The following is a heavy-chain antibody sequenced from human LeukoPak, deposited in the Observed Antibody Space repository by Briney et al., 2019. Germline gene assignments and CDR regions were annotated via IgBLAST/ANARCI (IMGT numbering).Heavy chain of an antibody. CDR1: GFTFSSYW. V-gene: IGHV3-7*01. D-gene: IGHD3-16*02. Sequence: GGSLRLSCAASGFTFSSYWMSWVRQAPGKGLEWVANIKQDGSEKYYVDSVKGRFTISRDNAKNSLYLHMNSLRAEDTAVYYCARDYYDYVWGSYRYTFDYWGQGTLVTVSS. CDR2: IKQDGSEK. J-gene: IGHJ4*02. CDR3: ARDYYDYVWGSYRYTFDY.